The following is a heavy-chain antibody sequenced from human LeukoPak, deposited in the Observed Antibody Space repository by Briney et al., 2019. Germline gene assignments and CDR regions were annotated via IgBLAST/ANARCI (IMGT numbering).Heavy chain of an antibody. D-gene: IGHD1-1*01. Sequence: ASVKVSCKASGYTFTSYYMHWVRQAPGQGLEWMGIINPSGGSTSYAQKFQGRVTMTRDTSTSTVYMELSSLRSEDTAVYYCARGRFERYYYYGMDVWGQGTTVTVSS. CDR2: INPSGGST. CDR1: GYTFTSYY. CDR3: ARGRFERYYYYGMDV. J-gene: IGHJ6*02. V-gene: IGHV1-46*01.